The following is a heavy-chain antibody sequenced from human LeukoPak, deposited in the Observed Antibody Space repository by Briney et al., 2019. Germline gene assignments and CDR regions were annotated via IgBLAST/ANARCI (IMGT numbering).Heavy chain of an antibody. CDR2: IYYSGST. CDR1: GGSISSGGYY. V-gene: IGHV4-31*03. Sequence: SQTLSLTCTVSGGSISSGGYYWSWIRQHPGKGLEWIGYIYYSGSTYYNPSLKSRVTISVDTSKNQFSLKLSSVTAADTAVYYCARGAANGDYRGVQTDAFDIWCQGAMVTVSS. CDR3: ARGAANGDYRGVQTDAFDI. D-gene: IGHD2-8*01. J-gene: IGHJ3*02.